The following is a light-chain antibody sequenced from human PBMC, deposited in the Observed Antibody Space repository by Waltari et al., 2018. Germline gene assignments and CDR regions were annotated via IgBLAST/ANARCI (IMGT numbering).Light chain of an antibody. Sequence: SSELTQPPSVSVSPGQTASVTGSGAKLGNKSSSWYQQKPGQSPVLVLYPDTKRPSGNPERFSGSNSGNTATLTITGTQALDEADYYCQAWDSNTAHYVFGTGTKVTVL. J-gene: IGLJ1*01. CDR3: QAWDSNTAHYV. CDR1: KLGNKS. CDR2: PDT. V-gene: IGLV3-1*01.